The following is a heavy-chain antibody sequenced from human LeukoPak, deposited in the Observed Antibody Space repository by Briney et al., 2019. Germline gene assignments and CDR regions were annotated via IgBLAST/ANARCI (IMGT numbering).Heavy chain of an antibody. CDR3: ARLGYCSSTSCYALFDY. Sequence: ASVKVSCKASGYTFTSYGISWVRQAPGQGLEWMGWISAYNGNTNYAQKLQGRVTMTTDTSTGTAHMELRSLRSDDTAVYYCARLGYCSSTSCYALFDYWGQGTLVTVSS. D-gene: IGHD2-2*01. J-gene: IGHJ4*02. CDR2: ISAYNGNT. V-gene: IGHV1-18*01. CDR1: GYTFTSYG.